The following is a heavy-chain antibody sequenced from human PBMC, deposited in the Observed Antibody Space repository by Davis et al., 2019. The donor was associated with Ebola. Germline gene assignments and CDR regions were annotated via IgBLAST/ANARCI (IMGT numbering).Heavy chain of an antibody. J-gene: IGHJ4*02. V-gene: IGHV1-2*02. D-gene: IGHD1-26*01. CDR3: AREYSGSYFSANYFDY. Sequence: ASVKVSCKASGYTFTGYYMHWVRQAPGQGLGWMGWINPNSGGTNYAQKFQGRVTMTRDTSISTAYMELSRLRSDDTAVYYCAREYSGSYFSANYFDYWGQGTLVTVSS. CDR1: GYTFTGYY. CDR2: INPNSGGT.